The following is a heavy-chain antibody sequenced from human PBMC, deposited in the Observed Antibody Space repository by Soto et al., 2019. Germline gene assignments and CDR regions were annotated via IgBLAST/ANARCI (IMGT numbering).Heavy chain of an antibody. D-gene: IGHD3-3*01. CDR3: ARSMLYDFWSGSFDH. V-gene: IGHV1-3*01. CDR1: GYTFTSYA. CDR2: INAGNGNT. Sequence: RASVKVSCKASGYTFTSYAMHWVRQAPGQRLEWMGWINAGNGNTKYSQKFQGRVTITRDTSASTAYMELSSLRSEDTAVYYCARSMLYDFWSGSFDHWGQGTLVTVSS. J-gene: IGHJ4*01.